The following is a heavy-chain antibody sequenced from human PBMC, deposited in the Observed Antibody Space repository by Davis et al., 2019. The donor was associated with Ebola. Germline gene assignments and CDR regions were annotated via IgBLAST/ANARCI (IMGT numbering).Heavy chain of an antibody. V-gene: IGHV3-74*01. CDR2: INRDESGT. D-gene: IGHD4-17*01. CDR3: AKELFGDSFIYYYGMDV. Sequence: HTGGSLRLSCAASGFTFSSYWMHWVRQAPGKGLVWVSRINRDESGTTYADSVKGRFTISRDNSKNSLYLQMNSLRTEDTALYYCAKELFGDSFIYYYGMDVWGQGTTVTVSS. J-gene: IGHJ6*02. CDR1: GFTFSSYW.